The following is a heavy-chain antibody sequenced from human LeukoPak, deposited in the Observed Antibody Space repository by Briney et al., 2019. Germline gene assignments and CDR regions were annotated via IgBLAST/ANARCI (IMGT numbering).Heavy chain of an antibody. Sequence: GGSLRLSCAASGFTFSSYAMSWVRQAPGKGLEWVSLISGSGGITFYADSVKGRFTISRDNSKNTMYLQMNSLRAEDTAIYYCAKDSHSSGYYYDAFHVWGQGTMVTVSS. CDR1: GFTFSSYA. CDR3: AKDSHSSGYYYDAFHV. V-gene: IGHV3-23*01. J-gene: IGHJ3*01. CDR2: ISGSGGIT. D-gene: IGHD3-22*01.